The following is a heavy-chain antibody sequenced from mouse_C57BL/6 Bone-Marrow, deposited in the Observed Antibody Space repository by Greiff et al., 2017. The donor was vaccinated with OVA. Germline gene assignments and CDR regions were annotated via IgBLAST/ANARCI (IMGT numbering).Heavy chain of an antibody. CDR1: GYTFTSYG. J-gene: IGHJ3*01. CDR2: IYPRSGNN. Sequence: QVQLKESGAELARPGASVKLSCKASGYTFTSYGISWVKQRTGQGLEWIGKIYPRSGNNYYNEKFKGQDTMTADKSSSTAYMELLSLTSEDSAVYFCAREDYYYAWFAYWGQGTLVTVSA. CDR3: AREDYYYAWFAY. V-gene: IGHV1-81*01. D-gene: IGHD1-1*01.